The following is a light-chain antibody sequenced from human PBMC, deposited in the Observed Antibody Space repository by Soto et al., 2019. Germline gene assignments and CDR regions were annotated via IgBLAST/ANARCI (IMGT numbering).Light chain of an antibody. J-gene: IGKJ2*01. Sequence: EIVLTQSPGTLSLSPGDTATLSCRASQSVSSSYLAWYQQKPGQAPRLLIYGASSRATGIPDRFSGSGSGTDFTLTISRLEPEDFAVYYCQQYGSSPPYTFGQGTKLEIK. CDR2: GAS. CDR1: QSVSSSY. V-gene: IGKV3-20*01. CDR3: QQYGSSPPYT.